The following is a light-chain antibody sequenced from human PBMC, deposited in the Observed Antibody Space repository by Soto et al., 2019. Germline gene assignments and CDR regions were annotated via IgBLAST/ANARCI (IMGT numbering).Light chain of an antibody. J-gene: IGLJ1*01. CDR2: DVS. Sequence: QSVLTQPASVSGSPGQSITISCTGTSSDVGGYNYVSWYQHHPGKAPKLMIFDVSNRPSGVSNRFSGSKSGNTASLTISGLQPEDEADYYCSSSTTTHTRQIVFVTGPKVTVL. CDR1: SSDVGGYNY. V-gene: IGLV2-14*03. CDR3: SSSTTTHTRQIV.